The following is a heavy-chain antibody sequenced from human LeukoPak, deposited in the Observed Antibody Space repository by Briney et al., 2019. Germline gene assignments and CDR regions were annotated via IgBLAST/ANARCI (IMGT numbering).Heavy chain of an antibody. Sequence: GGSLRLSCAASGFSFSIYWMHWVRQDARKGLVWVSRISSDGSNTIYADSVKGRFTISRDNVNNTLYLQMNSLRGDDTAIYYCAREWDLRGACYMDVWGKGTTVIVSS. CDR3: AREWDLRGACYMDV. CDR1: GFSFSIYW. J-gene: IGHJ6*03. V-gene: IGHV3-74*01. CDR2: ISSDGSNT. D-gene: IGHD1-26*01.